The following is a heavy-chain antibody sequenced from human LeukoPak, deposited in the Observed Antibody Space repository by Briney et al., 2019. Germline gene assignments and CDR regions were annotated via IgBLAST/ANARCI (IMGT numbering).Heavy chain of an antibody. CDR3: ARGLAAAGNFDY. D-gene: IGHD6-13*01. V-gene: IGHV3-48*02. J-gene: IGHJ4*02. CDR1: GFTFSDYP. CDR2: ISSSSATI. Sequence: PGGSLRLSCVVSGFTFSDYPMNWVRQAPGKGLEWISYISSSSATIYYADSVKGRFTISRDNAKNSLYLQMNSLRDDDTAVYYCARGLAAAGNFDYWGQGTLVTVSP.